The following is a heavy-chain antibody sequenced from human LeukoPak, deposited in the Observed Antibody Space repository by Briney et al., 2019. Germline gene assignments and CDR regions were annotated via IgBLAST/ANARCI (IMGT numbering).Heavy chain of an antibody. CDR2: INTDGTST. J-gene: IGHJ4*02. V-gene: IGHV3-74*01. CDR1: GSTFSNYW. CDR3: ARGSVGPDC. D-gene: IGHD1-26*01. Sequence: PGGSLRLSCAASGSTFSNYWMHWVRQAPGKGLEWVSRINTDGTSTIYADSVRGRFTISRDNAKNTVYLQVNSLRAEDTAVYYCARGSVGPDCWGQGTLVTVSS.